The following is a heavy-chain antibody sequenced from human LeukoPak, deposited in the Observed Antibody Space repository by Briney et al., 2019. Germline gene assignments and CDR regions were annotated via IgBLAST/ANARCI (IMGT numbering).Heavy chain of an antibody. CDR1: GDSIRSYY. J-gene: IGHJ4*02. Sequence: SETLSLTCTVSGDSIRSYYWSWIRQPPGKGLEWIGYYSGSTNYNPSLKSRVTISVDTSKNQFSLKLSSVTAADTAVYYCARGGTVTTPFDYWSQGTLVTVSS. V-gene: IGHV4-59*01. CDR3: ARGGTVTTPFDY. D-gene: IGHD4-17*01. CDR2: YSGST.